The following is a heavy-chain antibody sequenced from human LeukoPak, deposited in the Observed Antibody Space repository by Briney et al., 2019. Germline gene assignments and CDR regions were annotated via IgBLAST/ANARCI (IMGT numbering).Heavy chain of an antibody. CDR2: ISSSSSYI. CDR1: GFTFSSYS. D-gene: IGHD1-26*01. Sequence: RSGGSLRLSCAASGFTFSSYSMNWVRQAPGKGLEWVSSISSSSSYIHYADSVKGRFTISRDNAKNSLYLQMNSLRAEDTAVYYCARVPIVGASDAFDIWGQGTMVTVSS. CDR3: ARVPIVGASDAFDI. V-gene: IGHV3-21*01. J-gene: IGHJ3*02.